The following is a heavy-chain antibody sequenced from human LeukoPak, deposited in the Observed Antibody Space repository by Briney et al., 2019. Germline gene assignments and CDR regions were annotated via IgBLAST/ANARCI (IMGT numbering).Heavy chain of an antibody. Sequence: SETLSLTCTVSGGSISSYYWSWIRQPPGKGLEWIGYIYYSGSTNYNPSLKSRVTISVDTSKNQFSLKLSSVTAADTAVYYCARPVVPAAKGAFDIWGQGTMVTVSS. CDR3: ARPVVPAAKGAFDI. J-gene: IGHJ3*02. CDR1: GGSISSYY. D-gene: IGHD2-2*01. CDR2: IYYSGST. V-gene: IGHV4-59*08.